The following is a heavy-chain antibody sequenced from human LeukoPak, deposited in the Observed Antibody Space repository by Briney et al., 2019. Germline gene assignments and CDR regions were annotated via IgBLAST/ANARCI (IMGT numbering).Heavy chain of an antibody. D-gene: IGHD6-19*01. CDR2: IKSKTDGGTT. V-gene: IGHV3-15*01. J-gene: IGHJ4*02. Sequence: GGSLRLSCAASGFTFSNSSMSWVRQAPGKGLEWVARIKSKTDGGTTDYAAPVKGRFTISRDDSKNTLYLQMNSLKTEDTAVYYCTTEAVAGPPYYWGQGTLVTVSS. CDR1: GFTFSNSS. CDR3: TTEAVAGPPYY.